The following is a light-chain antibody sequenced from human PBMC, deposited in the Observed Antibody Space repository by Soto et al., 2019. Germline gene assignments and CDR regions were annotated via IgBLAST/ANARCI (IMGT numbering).Light chain of an antibody. CDR2: EVS. Sequence: QSVLTQPPSVSGSPGQSVTISCTGTSSVVGSYNRVSWFQQPPGTAPKFMIYEVSNRPSGVPDRFSGSKSGNTASLTISGLQTEDESHHCSTSYTSSGTFDVFGGGTKVTVL. V-gene: IGLV2-18*02. CDR1: SSVVGSYNR. CDR3: TSYTSSGTFDV. J-gene: IGLJ2*01.